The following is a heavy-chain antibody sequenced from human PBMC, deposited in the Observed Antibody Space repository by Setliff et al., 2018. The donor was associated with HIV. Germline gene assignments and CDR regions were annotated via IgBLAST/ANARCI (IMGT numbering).Heavy chain of an antibody. CDR2: IYYSGST. Sequence: SETLSLTCTVSGGSISSHFWSWIRQPPGKGLEWIGSIYYSGSTNYNPSLKSRVTISGDPSNNQLSLSLSSVGAADTAGYYCARPVSKYFYGMDVWGLGTTVTVSS. CDR1: GGSISSHF. V-gene: IGHV4-59*11. J-gene: IGHJ6*02. CDR3: ARPVSKYFYGMDV.